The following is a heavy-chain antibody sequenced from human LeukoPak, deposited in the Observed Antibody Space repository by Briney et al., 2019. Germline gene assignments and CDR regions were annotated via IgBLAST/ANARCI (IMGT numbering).Heavy chain of an antibody. Sequence: GGSLRLSCAASGFTFDDYAMSWVRQAPGKGLEWVSSISGSGGSIYYADSVKGRFTISRDNSKSTLYLQMNSLRAEDTAIYYCAKEAVAAAGPFDYWGQGTLVTVSS. V-gene: IGHV3-23*01. CDR2: ISGSGGSI. D-gene: IGHD6-13*01. CDR3: AKEAVAAAGPFDY. CDR1: GFTFDDYA. J-gene: IGHJ4*02.